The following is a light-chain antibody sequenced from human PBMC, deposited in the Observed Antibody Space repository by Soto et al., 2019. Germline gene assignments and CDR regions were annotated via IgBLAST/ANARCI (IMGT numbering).Light chain of an antibody. V-gene: IGKV1-27*01. CDR3: QKCKTDPFT. CDR2: AAS. Sequence: DIQMTQSPSSLSASVGDRVTITCRASQGIANYLAWYQQKPGRVPKLLXYAASTLQSGVPSRFTGSGSGTDFTLTINSLQPEDVATYYCQKCKTDPFTFGGGTKVDIK. J-gene: IGKJ4*01. CDR1: QGIANY.